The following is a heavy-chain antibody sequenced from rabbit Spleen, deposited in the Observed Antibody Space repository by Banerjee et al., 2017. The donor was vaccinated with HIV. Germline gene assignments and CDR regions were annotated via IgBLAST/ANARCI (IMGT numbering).Heavy chain of an antibody. V-gene: IGHV1S45*01. D-gene: IGHD1-1*01. CDR2: IDPVFGFT. Sequence: QEQLVETGGGLVQPGGSLTLSCKASGFDFSRYGMSWVRQAPGKGLEWIGYIDPVFGFTYYASWAKGRFTMSRTSSTTVTLQMTSLTAADTATYFCARDLVAVIGWNFNLWGPGTLVTVS. J-gene: IGHJ4*01. CDR1: GFDFSRYG. CDR3: ARDLVAVIGWNFNL.